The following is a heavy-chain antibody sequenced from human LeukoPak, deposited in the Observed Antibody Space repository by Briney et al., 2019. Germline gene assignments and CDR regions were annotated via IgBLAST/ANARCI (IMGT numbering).Heavy chain of an antibody. D-gene: IGHD2-15*01. CDR2: ISIGDGRT. CDR3: SRSYYSSSWYYFDH. Sequence: VASVKVSCKTSGYTFNNFGITWVRQAPGQGPEWIGWISIGDGRTHYGRKFQDRVSMTREMSSNTAFLELSGLRSDDTAVYFCSRSYYSSSWYYFDHWGQGTLVIVSS. V-gene: IGHV1-18*01. J-gene: IGHJ4*02. CDR1: GYTFNNFG.